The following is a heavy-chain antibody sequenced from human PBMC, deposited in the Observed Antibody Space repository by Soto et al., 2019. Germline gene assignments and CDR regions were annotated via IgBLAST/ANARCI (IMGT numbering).Heavy chain of an antibody. CDR1: GGTFSSYA. J-gene: IGHJ4*02. CDR2: IIPIFGTA. Sequence: VQLVQSGAEVKKPGSSVKVSCKASGGTFSSYAISWVRQAPGQGLEWMGGIIPIFGTANYAQKFQGRVTITADESTSTAYMELSSLRSEDTAVYYCARDRAPLPTYYYDSSGYYFDYWGQGTLVTVSS. V-gene: IGHV1-69*01. D-gene: IGHD3-22*01. CDR3: ARDRAPLPTYYYDSSGYYFDY.